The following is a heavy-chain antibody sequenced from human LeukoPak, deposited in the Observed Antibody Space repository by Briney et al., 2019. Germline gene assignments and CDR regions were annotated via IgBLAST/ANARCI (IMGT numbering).Heavy chain of an antibody. CDR2: IYYSGST. V-gene: IGHV4-59*08. D-gene: IGHD3-16*01. CDR3: ARLMDAYYDYVWGSYPLHAFDI. CDR1: GGSISSYY. J-gene: IGHJ3*02. Sequence: SETLSLTCTVSGGSISSYYWSWIRQPPGKGLEWIGYIYYSGSTNYNPSLKSRVTISVDTSKNQFSLKLSSVTAADTVVYYCARLMDAYYDYVWGSYPLHAFDIWGQGTMVTVSS.